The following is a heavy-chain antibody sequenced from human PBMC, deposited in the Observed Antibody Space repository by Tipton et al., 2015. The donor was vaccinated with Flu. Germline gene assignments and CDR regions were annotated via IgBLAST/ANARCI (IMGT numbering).Heavy chain of an antibody. CDR3: ARDLGSSGSFDY. D-gene: IGHD6-13*01. Sequence: TLSLTCSVSGGSISSYYWSWIRQPPGKGLEWIGYIYYSGSTNYNLSLKGRVTISVDTSKNQFSLKLSSVTAADTAVYYCARDLGSSGSFDYWGQGTLVTVSS. CDR2: IYYSGST. V-gene: IGHV4-59*01. J-gene: IGHJ4*02. CDR1: GGSISSYY.